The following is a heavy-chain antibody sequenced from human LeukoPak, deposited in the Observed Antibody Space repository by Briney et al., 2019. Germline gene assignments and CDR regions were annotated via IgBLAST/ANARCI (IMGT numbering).Heavy chain of an antibody. CDR1: GGSISSSSYY. Sequence: SETLSLTCTVSGGSISSSSYYWGWIRQPPGKGPEWIGSIYYSGSTYYNPSLKSRVTISVDTSKNQFSLKLSSVTAADTAVYYCARDHTSCSIDYWGQGTLVTVSS. CDR2: IYYSGST. CDR3: ARDHTSCSIDY. V-gene: IGHV4-39*07. D-gene: IGHD2-2*01. J-gene: IGHJ4*02.